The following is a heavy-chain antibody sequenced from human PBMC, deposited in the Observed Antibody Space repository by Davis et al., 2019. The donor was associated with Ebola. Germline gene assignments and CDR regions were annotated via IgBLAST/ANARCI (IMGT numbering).Heavy chain of an antibody. D-gene: IGHD2-21*02. CDR1: GGSISSYY. V-gene: IGHV4-59*08. CDR3: ARVNCGGDCYPLYYYYYYGMDV. CDR2: IYYSGST. Sequence: SETLSLTCTVSGGSISSYYWSWIRQPPGKGLEWIGYIYYSGSTNYNPSLKSRVTISVDTSKNQFSLKLSSVTAADTAVYYCARVNCGGDCYPLYYYYYYGMDVWGQGTTVTVSS. J-gene: IGHJ6*02.